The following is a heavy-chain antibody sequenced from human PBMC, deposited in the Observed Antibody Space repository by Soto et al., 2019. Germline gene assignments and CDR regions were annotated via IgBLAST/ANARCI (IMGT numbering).Heavy chain of an antibody. CDR3: ARGKAAGVDYGMDI. D-gene: IGHD6-13*01. J-gene: IGHJ6*02. V-gene: IGHV4-4*07. CDR1: GGSISSYY. CDR2: IYTSGGT. Sequence: SETLSLTCTVSGGSISSYYWSWIRQPAGKGLEWIGRIYTSGGTNYNPSLKSRVTMSVDTSKKYFFLKLNSVTAADTAVYYCARGKAAGVDYGMDIWGRGTTVTVSS.